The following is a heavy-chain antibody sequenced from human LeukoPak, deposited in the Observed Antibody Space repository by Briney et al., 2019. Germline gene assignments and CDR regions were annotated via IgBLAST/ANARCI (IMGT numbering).Heavy chain of an antibody. Sequence: GEALEISLQGSGYRFTSYWIGWGRPRPGKGVGWRGIIYPGDSDTRYSPSFQGQVTISADRSISTAYLQWSSLKASDTAMYYCARRGSGSPDNWFDPWGQGTLVTVSS. D-gene: IGHD6-19*01. V-gene: IGHV5-51*01. CDR1: GYRFTSYW. J-gene: IGHJ5*02. CDR2: IYPGDSDT. CDR3: ARRGSGSPDNWFDP.